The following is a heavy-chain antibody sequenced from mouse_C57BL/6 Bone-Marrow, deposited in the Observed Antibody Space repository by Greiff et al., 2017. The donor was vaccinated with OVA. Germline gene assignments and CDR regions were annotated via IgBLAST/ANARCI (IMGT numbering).Heavy chain of an antibody. CDR1: GYTFTDYY. V-gene: IGHV1-76*01. D-gene: IGHD1-1*01. J-gene: IGHJ3*01. CDR2: IYPGSGNT. CDR3: AQNSLYGSSYRFAY. Sequence: LVESGAELVRPGASVKLSCKASGYTFTDYYINWVKQRPGQGLEWIARIYPGSGNTYYNEKFKGKATLTAEKSSSTAYMQLSSLTSEDSAVYFCAQNSLYGSSYRFAYWGQGTLVTVSA.